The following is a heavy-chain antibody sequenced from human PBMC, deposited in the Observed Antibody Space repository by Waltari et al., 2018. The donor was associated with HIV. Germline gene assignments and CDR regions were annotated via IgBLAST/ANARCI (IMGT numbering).Heavy chain of an antibody. CDR1: GGSFSGSY. Sequence: QVQLRQWGAGLLKPSETLSLTCAVYGGSFSGSYWSWSRQPPGKGLAWTGEINHSGSTNYNPSLKSRVTISVDTSKNQFSLKLTSVTAADTAVFYCARARLVSRGQYCSTTSCLPHYYYYYGMDVWGQGTTVTVSS. CDR3: ARARLVSRGQYCSTTSCLPHYYYYYGMDV. CDR2: INHSGST. D-gene: IGHD2-2*01. J-gene: IGHJ6*02. V-gene: IGHV4-34*01.